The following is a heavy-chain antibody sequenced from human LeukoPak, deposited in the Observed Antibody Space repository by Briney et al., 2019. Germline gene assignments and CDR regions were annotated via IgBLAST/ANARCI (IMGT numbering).Heavy chain of an antibody. CDR2: ISWNSGSI. V-gene: IGHV3-9*03. CDR3: ARAEGSGWYRVDY. J-gene: IGHJ4*02. Sequence: RPGRSLRLSCAASGFTFDDYAMHWVRQAPGKGLEWVSGISWNSGSIGYADSVKGRFTISRDNAKNSLYLQMNSLRAEDMALYYCARAEGSGWYRVDYWGQGTLVTVSS. D-gene: IGHD6-19*01. CDR1: GFTFDDYA.